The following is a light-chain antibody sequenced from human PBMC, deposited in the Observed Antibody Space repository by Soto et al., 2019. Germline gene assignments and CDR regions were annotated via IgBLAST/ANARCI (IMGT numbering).Light chain of an antibody. J-gene: IGLJ1*01. V-gene: IGLV2-23*01. Sequence: QSVLTQPASVSGSPGQSITISCTGTSSDVGSYKLVSWYQQHPGKAPKLMIYEGSKRPSGVSNRFSGHKSGNTAYLTISGLQAEDEADYYCCSYAGSSTYVFGPATKV. CDR3: CSYAGSSTYV. CDR1: SSDVGSYKL. CDR2: EGS.